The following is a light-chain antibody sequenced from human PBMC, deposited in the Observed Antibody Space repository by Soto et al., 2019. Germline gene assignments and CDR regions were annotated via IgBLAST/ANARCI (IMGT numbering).Light chain of an antibody. J-gene: IGLJ2*01. CDR3: AVWDGSLSGVV. V-gene: IGLV1-47*01. Sequence: QSVLTQPPSASGTPGQRVTISCSGSSSNSGSNYVYWYQQFPGSAPKLLIYRNNQLPSGVPDRFSGSKSGTSASLAISGLRSEDEFYYHYAVWDGSLSGVVFGGGTTLTVL. CDR2: RNN. CDR1: SSNSGSNY.